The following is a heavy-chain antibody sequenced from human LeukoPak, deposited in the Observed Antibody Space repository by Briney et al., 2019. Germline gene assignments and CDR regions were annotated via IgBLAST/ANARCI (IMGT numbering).Heavy chain of an antibody. D-gene: IGHD1-14*01. CDR3: ARVPARTTQFDY. CDR2: IYHSGST. V-gene: IGHV4-4*02. CDR1: GGSISSSNW. Sequence: PSGTLSLTCAVSGGSISSSNWWSWVRQPPGKGLEWIGEIYHSGSTNYNPSLKSRVTISVDTSKNQFSLKLNSVTAADTAVYYCARVPARTTQFDYWGQGTLVTVSP. J-gene: IGHJ4*02.